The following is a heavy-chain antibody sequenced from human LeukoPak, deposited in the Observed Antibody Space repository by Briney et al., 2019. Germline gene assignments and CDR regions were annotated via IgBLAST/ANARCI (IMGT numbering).Heavy chain of an antibody. CDR1: GFSFSSDW. Sequence: PGGSLRLSCAASGFSFSSDWMHWVRQVPGEGLVWVSRINSDGSSTAYADSVKGRFTISRDNAKNTLYLQMNSLRAEDTAVYYCGRALGSPLDYWGQGTLVTVSS. J-gene: IGHJ4*02. V-gene: IGHV3-74*01. CDR3: GRALGSPLDY. CDR2: INSDGSST. D-gene: IGHD1-26*01.